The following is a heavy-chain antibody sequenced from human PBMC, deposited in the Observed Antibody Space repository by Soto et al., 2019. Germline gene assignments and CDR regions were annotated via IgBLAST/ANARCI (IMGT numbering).Heavy chain of an antibody. Sequence: QVQLVQSGAEVKKPGSSVKVSCKASGGTFSSYAISWVRQAPGQGLEWMGGIIPIFGTANYAQKFQGRVTITADKSTITAYMELSSLRSEDTAVYYCARNLLRYFDWLLPNWFDPWGQGTLVTVSS. V-gene: IGHV1-69*06. CDR3: ARNLLRYFDWLLPNWFDP. CDR2: IIPIFGTA. D-gene: IGHD3-9*01. J-gene: IGHJ5*02. CDR1: GGTFSSYA.